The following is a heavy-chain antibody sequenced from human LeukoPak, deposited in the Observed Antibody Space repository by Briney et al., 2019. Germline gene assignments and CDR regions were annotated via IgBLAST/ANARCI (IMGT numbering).Heavy chain of an antibody. CDR2: IWYDGSNK. Sequence: GSLRLSCAASGFTFSSYELNWIRQAPGKGLEWVAVIWYDGSNKYYADSVKGRFTISRDNSKNTLYLQMNSLRAEDTAVYYCARVGATVFGRSYGMDVWGQGTTVTVSS. CDR1: GFTFSSYE. V-gene: IGHV3-33*08. D-gene: IGHD1-26*01. CDR3: ARVGATVFGRSYGMDV. J-gene: IGHJ6*02.